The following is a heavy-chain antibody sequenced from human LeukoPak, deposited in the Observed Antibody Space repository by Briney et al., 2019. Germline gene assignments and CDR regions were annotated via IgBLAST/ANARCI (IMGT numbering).Heavy chain of an antibody. CDR3: ARHSTSWGFGD. V-gene: IGHV4-34*01. Sequence: GSLRLSCAAAGFTFTSYWMSWVRHPPRKWMEWIGEINHSGSTNYNPSLKSRVTISVDTSKSQFSLRLSSGTAADADVYYCARHSTSWGFGDWGQGTLVTVSS. CDR1: GFTFTSYW. D-gene: IGHD7-27*01. J-gene: IGHJ4*02. CDR2: INHSGST.